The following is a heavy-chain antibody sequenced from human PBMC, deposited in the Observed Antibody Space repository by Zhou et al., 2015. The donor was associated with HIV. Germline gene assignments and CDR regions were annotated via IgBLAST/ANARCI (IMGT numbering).Heavy chain of an antibody. D-gene: IGHD6-19*01. CDR2: IDGDGLDT. V-gene: IGHV3-74*02. CDR3: ARGNKWLAFNI. J-gene: IGHJ4*03. Sequence: EVQLVESGGGLVHPGGSLRLSCETSKFTFSVYYMYWFRQIPEKGLSWVSRIDGDGLDTTYADSVRGRFTISRDNTRNSAFLEMNSLRADDTAIYYCARGNKWLAFNIWGPGTLVTVSS. CDR1: KFTFSVYY.